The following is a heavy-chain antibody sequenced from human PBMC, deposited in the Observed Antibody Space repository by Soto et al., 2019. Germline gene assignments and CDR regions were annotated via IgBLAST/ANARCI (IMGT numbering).Heavy chain of an antibody. J-gene: IGHJ6*02. CDR2: IYYSGST. CDR1: GGSISSSSYY. CDR3: ARILGYCSSTSCHASGMDV. Sequence: QLQLQESGPGLVKPSETLSLTCTVSGGSISSSSYYWGWIRQPPGKGLEWIGSIYYSGSTYYNPSLTSRVTISVDTSKNQFSLKLSSVTAADTAVYYCARILGYCSSTSCHASGMDVWGQGTTVTVSS. D-gene: IGHD2-2*01. V-gene: IGHV4-39*01.